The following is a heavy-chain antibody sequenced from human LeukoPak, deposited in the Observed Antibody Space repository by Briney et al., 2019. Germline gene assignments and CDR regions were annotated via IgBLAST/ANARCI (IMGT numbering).Heavy chain of an antibody. CDR2: IDWDDDK. D-gene: IGHD3-10*01. J-gene: IGHJ5*02. V-gene: IGHV2-70*01. CDR3: ARMVYYGSGSYYSWFDP. CDR1: GFSLSTSGMC. Sequence: SGPALVKPTQTLTLTCTFSGFSLSTSGMCVSWIRQPPGKALEWLALIDWDDDKYYSTSLKTRLTTSKDTSKNQVVLTMTNMDPVDTATYYCARMVYYGSGSYYSWFDPWGRGTLVTVSS.